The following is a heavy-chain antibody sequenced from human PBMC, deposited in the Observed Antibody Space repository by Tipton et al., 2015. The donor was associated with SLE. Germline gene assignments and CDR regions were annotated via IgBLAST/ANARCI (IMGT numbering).Heavy chain of an antibody. J-gene: IGHJ6*03. Sequence: TLSLTCNVSGVYISTYYWSWIRQPPGKGLEWIGYIYPTGSTNYNPSLKSRVTISVDTSKNQFSLNLNSVTAADTAVYYCATGYGDDDFYYYYYMDVWGKGITVTVSS. V-gene: IGHV4-4*08. D-gene: IGHD4-17*01. CDR2: IYPTGST. CDR1: GVYISTYY. CDR3: ATGYGDDDFYYYYYMDV.